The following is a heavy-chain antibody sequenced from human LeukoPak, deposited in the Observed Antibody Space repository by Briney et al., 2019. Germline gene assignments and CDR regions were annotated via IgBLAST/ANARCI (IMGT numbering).Heavy chain of an antibody. J-gene: IGHJ3*02. CDR3: ARSVITMNDAFDI. D-gene: IGHD3-22*01. CDR1: GFTFSSYS. Sequence: GGSLRLSCAASGFTFSSYSMNWVRQAPGKGLEWVSVIYSGGSTYYADSVKGRFTISRDNSKNTLYLQMNSLRAGDTAVYYCARSVITMNDAFDIWGQGTMVTVSS. V-gene: IGHV3-53*01. CDR2: IYSGGST.